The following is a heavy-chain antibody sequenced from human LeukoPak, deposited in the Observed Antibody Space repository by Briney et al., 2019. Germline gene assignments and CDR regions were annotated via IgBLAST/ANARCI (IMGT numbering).Heavy chain of an antibody. CDR1: GYTFTSYD. Sequence: GASVKVSCKASGYTFTSYDINWVRQATGQGLEWMGWMNPNSGNTSYAQKFQGRVTMTRDTSTSTVYMELSSLRSEDTAVYYCARFPYCSSTSCSDVWGKGTTVTVSS. CDR2: MNPNSGNT. V-gene: IGHV1-8*02. J-gene: IGHJ6*04. CDR3: ARFPYCSSTSCSDV. D-gene: IGHD2-2*01.